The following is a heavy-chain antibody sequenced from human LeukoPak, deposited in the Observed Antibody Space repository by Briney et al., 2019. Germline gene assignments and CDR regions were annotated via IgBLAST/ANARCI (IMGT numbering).Heavy chain of an antibody. J-gene: IGHJ4*02. Sequence: GGSLRLSCAASGFTVSSNYMNWVRQAPGKGLEWVSSISGSSTDIYYADSVKGRFTISRDNAKNSLYLQINSLRAEDTAIYYCARRGYYDSSGYDYWGQGTLVTVSS. CDR1: GFTVSSNY. D-gene: IGHD3-22*01. V-gene: IGHV3-21*01. CDR3: ARRGYYDSSGYDY. CDR2: ISGSSTDI.